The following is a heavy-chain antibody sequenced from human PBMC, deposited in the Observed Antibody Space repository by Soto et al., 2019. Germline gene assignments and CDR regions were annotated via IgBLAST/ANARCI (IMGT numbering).Heavy chain of an antibody. J-gene: IGHJ5*02. CDR2: ISSTGGST. Sequence: GGSPRLSCAASEFTFSNDAMSWVRQAPGKGLEWVSAISSTGGSTWYADSVRGRFTMSRDSAKNSLYLQRNSLRDEDTAVYYCARENGYNWFDPWGQGTLVTVSS. CDR3: ARENGYNWFDP. D-gene: IGHD2-8*01. CDR1: EFTFSNDA. V-gene: IGHV3-23*01.